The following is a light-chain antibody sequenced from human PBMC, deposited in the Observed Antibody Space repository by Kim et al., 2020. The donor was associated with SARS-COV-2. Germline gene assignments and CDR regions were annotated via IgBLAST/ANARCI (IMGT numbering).Light chain of an antibody. CDR2: DAS. CDR3: QQRSNWPPYT. Sequence: EIVLTQSPATLSLFPGERATLSCRASQSVSNSLAWYQQKPGQPPRLLIYDASNRATGIPARFSGSGSGTDFTLTISSLEPEDFAVYYCQQRSNWPPYTFGQGTKLEI. V-gene: IGKV3-11*01. CDR1: QSVSNS. J-gene: IGKJ2*01.